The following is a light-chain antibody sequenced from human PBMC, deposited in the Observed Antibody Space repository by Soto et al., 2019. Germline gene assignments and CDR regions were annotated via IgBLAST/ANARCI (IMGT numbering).Light chain of an antibody. V-gene: IGKV1-6*01. J-gene: IGKJ1*01. CDR2: DAS. CDR3: LQDYNYPWT. CDR1: QSIRIY. Sequence: IQTTQSPSSLSASVGDRVTITCRASQSIRIYLNWYQQKPGKAPKFLIYDASSLQSGVPSRFSGSGSGTDFTLTISSLQPEDFATYYCLQDYNYPWTFGQGTKVDI.